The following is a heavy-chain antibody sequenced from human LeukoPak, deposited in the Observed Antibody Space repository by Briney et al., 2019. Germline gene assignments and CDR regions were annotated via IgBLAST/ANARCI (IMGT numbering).Heavy chain of an antibody. CDR3: ARVVVVTDTKENWFDP. V-gene: IGHV3-74*01. D-gene: IGHD2-15*01. J-gene: IGHJ5*02. CDR2: INSDGSST. Sequence: GGSLRLSCAASGFTFSSYWMHWVRQAPGKGLVWVSRINSDGSSTSYADSVKGRFTISRDNAKNTLYLQMNSLRAEDTAVYYCARVVVVTDTKENWFDPRGQGTLVTVSS. CDR1: GFTFSSYW.